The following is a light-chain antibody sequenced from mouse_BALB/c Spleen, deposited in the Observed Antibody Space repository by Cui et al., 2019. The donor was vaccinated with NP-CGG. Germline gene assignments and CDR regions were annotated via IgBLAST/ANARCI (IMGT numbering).Light chain of an antibody. CDR3: ALWYSNHWV. CDR2: GTN. Sequence: HAVVTQETALTTSPGETVTLTCRSSTGAVTTSNYANWVQEKPDHLFTGLIGGTNNRAPGVPARFSGSLIGDKAALTITGAQTEDEAIYFCALWYSNHWVFGGGTKLTDL. V-gene: IGLV1*01. J-gene: IGLJ1*01. CDR1: TGAVTTSNY.